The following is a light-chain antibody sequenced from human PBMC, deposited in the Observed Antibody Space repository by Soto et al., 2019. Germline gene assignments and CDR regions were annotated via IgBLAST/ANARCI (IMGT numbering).Light chain of an antibody. CDR2: WAS. CDR3: QQYESTPPT. V-gene: IGKV4-1*01. J-gene: IGKJ2*01. Sequence: DIVMTQSPDSLAVSLGERATINCKSSQSVLYSSNNKNYLACYQQRPGQPPKLLIYWASTRESGVPDRFSGSGSGTDFTLTITSLQAEDGAVYYCQQYESTPPTFGQGTKLEIK. CDR1: QSVLYSSNNKNY.